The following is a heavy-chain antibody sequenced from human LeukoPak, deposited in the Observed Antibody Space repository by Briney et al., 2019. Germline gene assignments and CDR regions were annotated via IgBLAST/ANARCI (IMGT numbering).Heavy chain of an antibody. D-gene: IGHD5-18*01. J-gene: IGHJ4*02. CDR3: ARERDHGYSYGFVLDS. CDR1: GGSLNTYY. V-gene: IGHV4-4*07. CDR2: MYDSGTT. Sequence: PWGTLSLTCTASGGSLNTYYWTWLRQPAGKGLEWLGRMYDSGTTNYNSAPYNPPLTSPVAMSEDGVYIQFSLRIKSVTPADTAIYFCARERDHGYSYGFVLDSWGQESRDSVFS.